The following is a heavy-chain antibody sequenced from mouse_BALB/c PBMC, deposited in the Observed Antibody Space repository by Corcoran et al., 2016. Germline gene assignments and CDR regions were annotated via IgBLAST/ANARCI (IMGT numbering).Heavy chain of an antibody. CDR2: INPNNGGT. J-gene: IGHJ2*01. CDR3: ARRDYFGSSPSDY. CDR1: GYIFPDSN. V-gene: IGHV1-18*01. Sequence: EVLLQQSGPELVKPGASVNIPCKASGYIFPDSNLDWVKQSHGKSLEWIGYINPNNGGTIYNQKFKGKATLTVDKSSSTAYMELRSLTSEDTAVYYCARRDYFGSSPSDYWGQGTTLTVSS. D-gene: IGHD1-1*01.